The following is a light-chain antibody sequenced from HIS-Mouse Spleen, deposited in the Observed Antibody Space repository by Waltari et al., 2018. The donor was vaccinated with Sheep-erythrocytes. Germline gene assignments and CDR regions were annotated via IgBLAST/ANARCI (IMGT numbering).Light chain of an antibody. V-gene: IGLV2-23*01. Sequence: QSALTQPASVSGSPGQSITISCTGTSSDVGRYNLFSWYQQHPGKAPKLMIYEGSKRPSGVSNRFSGSKSGNTASLTISWLQAEDEADYYCCSYAGSSTWVFGGGTKLTVL. CDR3: CSYAGSSTWV. CDR1: SSDVGRYNL. CDR2: EGS. J-gene: IGLJ3*02.